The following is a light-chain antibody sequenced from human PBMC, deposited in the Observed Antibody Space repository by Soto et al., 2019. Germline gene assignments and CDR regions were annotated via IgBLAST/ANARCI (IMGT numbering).Light chain of an antibody. Sequence: EIVLTQSPATLSVSPGERATLSCRASQSVSSNLARYQQKPGQAPRLLIYGASNRATGIPDRFSGSGSGTDFTLTISRLEPEDFAVYYCQQYGSSGTFGQGTKVDIK. V-gene: IGKV3-20*01. CDR2: GAS. CDR1: QSVSSN. J-gene: IGKJ1*01. CDR3: QQYGSSGT.